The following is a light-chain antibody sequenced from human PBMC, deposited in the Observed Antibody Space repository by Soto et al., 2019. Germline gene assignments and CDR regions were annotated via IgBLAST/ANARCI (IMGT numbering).Light chain of an antibody. Sequence: QSVLTQPASVSGSPGQSITISCSGTRSDIGSYNYVAWYQQFPGKTPKILIYGVSNRPSGVSSRFSGSKSGNTASLTISGLQAEDEADYYCISYTGSSTSYVFVSGTKVTVL. CDR1: RSDIGSYNY. CDR2: GVS. J-gene: IGLJ1*01. CDR3: ISYTGSSTSYV. V-gene: IGLV2-14*01.